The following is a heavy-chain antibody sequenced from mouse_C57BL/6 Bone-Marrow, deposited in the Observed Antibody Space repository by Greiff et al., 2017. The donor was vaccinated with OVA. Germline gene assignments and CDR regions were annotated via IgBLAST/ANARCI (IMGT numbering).Heavy chain of an antibody. CDR1: GYTFTSYW. J-gene: IGHJ3*01. D-gene: IGHD2-4*01. V-gene: IGHV1-5*01. CDR2: IYPGNSDT. CDR3: TRSGDYDGPWFAY. Sequence: VQLKESGTVLARPGASVKMSCKTSGYTFTSYWMHWVKQRPGQGLEWIGAIYPGNSDTSYNQKFKGKAKMTAVTSARTAYMELSSLTNEDSAVYYGTRSGDYDGPWFAYWGQGTLVTVSA.